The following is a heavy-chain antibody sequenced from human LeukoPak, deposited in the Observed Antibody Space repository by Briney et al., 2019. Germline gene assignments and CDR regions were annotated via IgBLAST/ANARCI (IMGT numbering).Heavy chain of an antibody. CDR2: ISYDGTNK. J-gene: IGHJ4*02. V-gene: IGHV3-30*18. Sequence: GGSLRLSCAASGFTFSSYGMHWVRQAPGKGLEWVAVISYDGTNKYYADSVKGRFTISRDNSKNTLYLQMNSLRAEDTAVYYCAKDRHPARTDGYYFDYWGKENLFTVSS. D-gene: IGHD1-14*01. CDR3: AKDRHPARTDGYYFDY. CDR1: GFTFSSYG.